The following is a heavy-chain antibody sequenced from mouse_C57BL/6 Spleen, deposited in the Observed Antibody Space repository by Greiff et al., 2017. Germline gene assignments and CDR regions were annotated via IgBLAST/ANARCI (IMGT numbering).Heavy chain of an antibody. J-gene: IGHJ4*01. D-gene: IGHD4-1*01. V-gene: IGHV6-6*01. Sequence: EVHLVESGGGLVQPGGSMKLSCAASGFTFSDAWMDWVRQSPEKGLEWVAEIRNKANNHATYYAESVKGRFTISRDDSKSSVYLQMNSLRAEDTGIYYCTRTGRGYYAMDYWGQGTSVTVSS. CDR2: IRNKANNHAT. CDR3: TRTGRGYYAMDY. CDR1: GFTFSDAW.